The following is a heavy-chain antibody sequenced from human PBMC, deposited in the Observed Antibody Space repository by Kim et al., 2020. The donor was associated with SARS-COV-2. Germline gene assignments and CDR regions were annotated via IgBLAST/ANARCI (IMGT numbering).Heavy chain of an antibody. J-gene: IGHJ4*02. CDR2: INHSGST. D-gene: IGHD6-19*01. V-gene: IGHV4-34*01. CDR1: GGSFSGYY. Sequence: SETLSLTCAVYGGSFSGYYWSWIRQPPGKGLEWIGEINHSGSTNYNPSLKSRVTISVDTSKNQFSLKLSSVTAADTAVYYCARGPVAVAGNHYFDYWGQGTLVTVSS. CDR3: ARGPVAVAGNHYFDY.